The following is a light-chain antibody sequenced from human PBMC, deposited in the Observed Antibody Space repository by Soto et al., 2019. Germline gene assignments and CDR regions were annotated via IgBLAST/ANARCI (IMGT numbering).Light chain of an antibody. J-gene: IGKJ5*01. Sequence: EIVLTQSPATLSLSPGERATLSCRASQSVSGSLARYQQKFGQAPRLLIYDASNRATGIPARFSGSGSGTDFTLTTSSLQSEDFGVYYCQQYNNWPPITFGQGTRLGIK. V-gene: IGKV3-11*01. CDR1: QSVSGS. CDR2: DAS. CDR3: QQYNNWPPIT.